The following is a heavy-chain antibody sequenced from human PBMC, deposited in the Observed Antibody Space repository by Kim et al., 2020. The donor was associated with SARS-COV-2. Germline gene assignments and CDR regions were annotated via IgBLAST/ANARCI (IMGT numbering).Heavy chain of an antibody. D-gene: IGHD3-10*01. V-gene: IGHV4-31*03. CDR2: IYYSGST. CDR1: GGSISSGGYY. Sequence: SETLSLTCTVSGGSISSGGYYWSWIRQFPGKGLEWIGYIYYSGSTYYNPSLKSRVTISVDTSNNHFSLNVSSVTAADTAVYYCARGPYYYGSGSYYYDYWGQGTLVTVSS. CDR3: ARGPYYYGSGSYYYDY. J-gene: IGHJ4*02.